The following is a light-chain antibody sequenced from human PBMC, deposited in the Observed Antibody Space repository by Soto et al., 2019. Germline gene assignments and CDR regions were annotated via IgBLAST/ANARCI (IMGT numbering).Light chain of an antibody. CDR2: AAS. Sequence: DIQMTQSPSSLSASVGDRVTISCRASQDISNYLAWYQQKPGKVPKLLIYAASTVQSGVPPRLSGGGSGTDFTLTISGGQPEDLATYYCQNYYSAPITCGQGTRLEIK. CDR1: QDISNY. CDR3: QNYYSAPIT. V-gene: IGKV1-27*01. J-gene: IGKJ5*01.